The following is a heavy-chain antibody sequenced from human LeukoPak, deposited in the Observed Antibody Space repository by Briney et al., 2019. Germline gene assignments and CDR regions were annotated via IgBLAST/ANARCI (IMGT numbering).Heavy chain of an antibody. Sequence: ETLSLTCTVSGGSISSSSYYWGWIRQAPGKGLEWLSGISGSGVNTYYADSVKGRFTISRDNSKNTLYLQMNSLRAEDTAVYYCARGSPYYDSSGRLNWGQGTLVTVSS. CDR2: ISGSGVNT. J-gene: IGHJ4*02. V-gene: IGHV3-23*01. D-gene: IGHD3-22*01. CDR1: GGSISSSSYY. CDR3: ARGSPYYDSSGRLN.